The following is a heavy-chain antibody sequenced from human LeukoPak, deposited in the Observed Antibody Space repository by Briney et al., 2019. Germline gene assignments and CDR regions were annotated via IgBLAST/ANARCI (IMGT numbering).Heavy chain of an antibody. J-gene: IGHJ6*02. Sequence: SETLSLTCTVSGGSISSGDYYWSWIRQPPGKGLEWIGYIYYSGSTYYNPSLKSRVTISVDTSKNQLSLKLSSVTAADTAVYYCARGSPDEYYDYNTYYYYGMDVWGQGTTVTVSS. CDR1: GGSISSGDYY. V-gene: IGHV4-30-4*01. CDR3: ARGSPDEYYDYNTYYYYGMDV. CDR2: IYYSGST. D-gene: IGHD3-3*01.